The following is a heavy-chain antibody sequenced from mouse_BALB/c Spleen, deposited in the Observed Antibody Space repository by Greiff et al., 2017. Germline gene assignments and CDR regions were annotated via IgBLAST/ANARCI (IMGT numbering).Heavy chain of an antibody. CDR1: GFSLTSYG. Sequence: VQLQQSGPSLVQPSQSLSITCTVSGFSLTSYGVHWVRQSPGKGLEWLGVIWRGGSTDYNAAFMSRLGITKDNSKSQVFFKMNSLQADDTAIYYCAKGGLRSAMDYWGQGTSVTVSS. CDR3: AKGGLRSAMDY. CDR2: IWRGGST. V-gene: IGHV2-5-1*01. D-gene: IGHD2-4*01. J-gene: IGHJ4*01.